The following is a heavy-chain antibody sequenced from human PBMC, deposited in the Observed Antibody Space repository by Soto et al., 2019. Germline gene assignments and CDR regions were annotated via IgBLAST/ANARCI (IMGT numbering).Heavy chain of an antibody. J-gene: IGHJ4*02. CDR2: ISSSSSYI. V-gene: IGHV3-21*01. Sequence: EVQLVESGGGLVKPGGSLRLSCAASGFTFSSYSMNWVRQAPGKGLEWVSSISSSSSYIYYADSVKGRFTISRDNAKNSLYLQMNSLRAEDTAVYYCASDFNPRKAVAAHDSWGQGNLVTVSS. D-gene: IGHD6-19*01. CDR1: GFTFSSYS. CDR3: ASDFNPRKAVAAHDS.